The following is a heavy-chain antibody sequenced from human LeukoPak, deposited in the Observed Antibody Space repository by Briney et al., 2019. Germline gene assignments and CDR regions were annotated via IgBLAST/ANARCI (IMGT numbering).Heavy chain of an antibody. CDR3: ARIPNGYGDYDDY. CDR1: GGTFSSYA. Sequence: SVKVSCKASGGTFSSYAISWVRQAPGQGLEWMGRIIPILGIANYAQKFQGRVTITADKSTSTAYMELSSLRSEDTAVYYCARIPNGYGDYDDYWGQGTLVTVSS. V-gene: IGHV1-69*04. CDR2: IIPILGIA. J-gene: IGHJ4*02. D-gene: IGHD4-17*01.